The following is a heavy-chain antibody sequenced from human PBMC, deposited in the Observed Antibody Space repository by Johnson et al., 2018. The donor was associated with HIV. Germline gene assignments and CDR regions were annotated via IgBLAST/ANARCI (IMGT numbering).Heavy chain of an antibody. CDR2: ISWNGGST. CDR3: ATGSPTVTTNAFDI. Sequence: VQLVESGGGVVRPGGSLRLSCAASGFRFDDHGMSWVRQAPGKGLEWVSGISWNGGSTQYTDSVKGRFTISRDNSKNTLYLQMNSLRAEDTAVYYCATGSPTVTTNAFDIWGQGTMVTVSS. D-gene: IGHD4-17*01. V-gene: IGHV3-20*04. J-gene: IGHJ3*02. CDR1: GFRFDDHG.